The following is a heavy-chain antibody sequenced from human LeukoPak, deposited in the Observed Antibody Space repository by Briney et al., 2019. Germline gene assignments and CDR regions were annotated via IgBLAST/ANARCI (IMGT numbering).Heavy chain of an antibody. CDR2: ISAGGSSI. CDR3: ARGGNYGYLWNAFDI. D-gene: IGHD5-18*01. J-gene: IGHJ3*02. V-gene: IGHV3-48*03. Sequence: SGGSLRLSCTAPGFTFSSYEMNWVRQAPGKGLEWVSYISAGGSSIYYADSVKGRFTISRDNAKNSLYLQMNSLRAEDTTVYYCARGGNYGYLWNAFDIWGQGTMVTVSS. CDR1: GFTFSSYE.